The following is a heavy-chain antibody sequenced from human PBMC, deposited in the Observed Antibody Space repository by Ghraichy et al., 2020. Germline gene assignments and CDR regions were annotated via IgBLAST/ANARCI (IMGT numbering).Heavy chain of an antibody. V-gene: IGHV4-31*03. J-gene: IGHJ4*02. Sequence: SETLSLTCTVSGGSISSGGYYWSWIRQHPGKGLEWIGYIYYSGSTYYNPSLKSRVTISVDTSKNQFSLKLSSVTAADTAVYYCARGIFEGYCSSTSCRPPGYYFDYWGQGTLVTVSS. D-gene: IGHD2-2*01. CDR3: ARGIFEGYCSSTSCRPPGYYFDY. CDR1: GGSISSGGYY. CDR2: IYYSGST.